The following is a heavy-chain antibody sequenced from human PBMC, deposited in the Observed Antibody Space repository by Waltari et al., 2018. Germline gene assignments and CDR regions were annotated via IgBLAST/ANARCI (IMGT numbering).Heavy chain of an antibody. CDR2: VDPEDGET. CDR1: GYTFSDYY. V-gene: IGHV1-69-2*01. CDR3: VTALGDRSSASRPFDV. Sequence: EVQLLQSGAELKEPGTTVRISCKVSGYTFSDYYIHWVQQAPGKGLRWMGLVDPEDGETIYAERFQGRVTITADTSTETAFMELSSLTSDDTAVYYCVTALGDRSSASRPFDVWGLGTLITVSS. J-gene: IGHJ3*01. D-gene: IGHD3-10*01.